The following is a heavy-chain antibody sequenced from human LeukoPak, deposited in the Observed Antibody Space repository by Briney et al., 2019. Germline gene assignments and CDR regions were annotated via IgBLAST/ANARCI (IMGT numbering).Heavy chain of an antibody. D-gene: IGHD4-23*01. CDR3: AGHKVHDFGGSDWYFDL. V-gene: IGHV4-59*08. Sequence: SETLSLTCTVSGGSTSRSSWSWIRQPPGKGLEWIGYMFYGGDTNHNPSLKSRVTMSVDTSKNQFSLRLSSVTAADTAVYYCAGHKVHDFGGSDWYFDLWGRGTLVTVSS. J-gene: IGHJ2*01. CDR2: MFYGGDT. CDR1: GGSTSRSS.